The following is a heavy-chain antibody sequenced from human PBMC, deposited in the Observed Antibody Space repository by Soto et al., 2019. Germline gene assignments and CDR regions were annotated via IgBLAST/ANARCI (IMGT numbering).Heavy chain of an antibody. Sequence: QVQLQQWGAGLLKPSETLSLTCAVYGGSFSGYYWSWIRQPPGKGLEWMGEINHSGRTNYNPSLKSPVTISVDTSTNQFSLKLSSVTAAVTAVYYCARARTSSYYVILTGYYHYWGQGTLVTVSS. V-gene: IGHV4-34*01. CDR1: GGSFSGYY. CDR3: ARARTSSYYVILTGYYHY. CDR2: INHSGRT. J-gene: IGHJ4*02. D-gene: IGHD3-9*01.